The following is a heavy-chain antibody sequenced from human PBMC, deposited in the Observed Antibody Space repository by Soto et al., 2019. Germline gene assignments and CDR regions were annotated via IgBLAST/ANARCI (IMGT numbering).Heavy chain of an antibody. CDR2: ISSSSSYI. CDR1: GFTFSSYS. CDR3: AREKVPAASLDY. D-gene: IGHD2-2*01. V-gene: IGHV3-21*01. Sequence: GGSLRLSCAASGFTFSSYSMNWVRQAPGKGLEWVSSISSSSSYIYYADSVKGRFTISRDNAKNSLYLQMNNLRAEDTAVYYCAREKVPAASLDYWGQGTLVTVSS. J-gene: IGHJ4*02.